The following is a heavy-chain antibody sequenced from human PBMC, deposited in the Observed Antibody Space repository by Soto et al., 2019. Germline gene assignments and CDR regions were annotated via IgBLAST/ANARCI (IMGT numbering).Heavy chain of an antibody. D-gene: IGHD3-10*01. CDR3: ARDGGVEGVSTWFDP. Sequence: QVKLQESGPGLVKPSETLSLTCAVSGGSFGNYLLNWIRQSPEKGLEWIGFITPGGHTHYNPSLKSPVTISVDTSKKQFSLRITSVTTADTAVYYCARDGGVEGVSTWFDPWGQGTLVTVSS. CDR2: ITPGGHT. CDR1: GGSFGNYL. J-gene: IGHJ5*02. V-gene: IGHV4-59*01.